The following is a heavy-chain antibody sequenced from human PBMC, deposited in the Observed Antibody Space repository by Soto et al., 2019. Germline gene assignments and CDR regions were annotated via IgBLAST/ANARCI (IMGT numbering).Heavy chain of an antibody. CDR3: SREIYDDYDSSGFDH. V-gene: IGHV3-74*01. CDR1: GFTFDYYW. Sequence: GGSLRLSCAASGFTFDYYWMHWVRQAPGKGLVWVSRVHSDGTTTTYADSVKGQFTISRDNARNTVSLKMNSLRAEDTAVYYCSREIYDDYDSSGFDHWGQGTLVTVSS. J-gene: IGHJ4*02. CDR2: VHSDGTTT. D-gene: IGHD3-22*01.